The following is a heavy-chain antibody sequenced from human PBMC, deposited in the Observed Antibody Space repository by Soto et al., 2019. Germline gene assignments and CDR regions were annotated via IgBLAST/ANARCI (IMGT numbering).Heavy chain of an antibody. CDR2: INNSGNT. CDR1: GGSVSGYH. V-gene: IGHV4-59*02. D-gene: IGHD6-13*01. CDR3: ARVAAAARDLDS. J-gene: IGHJ4*02. Sequence: PSETLSLTCNVSGGSVSGYHWSWIRQPPGKGLEWLGDINNSGNTDYNPSLESRVTMSVDTSRNQFSLRLSSVTAADTAVYYCARVAAAARDLDSWGQGTLVTVSS.